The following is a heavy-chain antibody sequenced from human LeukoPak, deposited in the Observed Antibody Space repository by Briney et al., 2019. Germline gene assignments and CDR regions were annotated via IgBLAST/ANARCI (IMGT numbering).Heavy chain of an antibody. Sequence: PSETLSLTCTVSGGSVSSTEFYWGWIRQPPGEGLQWIGNVYYTGSTYYNPSLNSRVTMSVDTSQNQFSLKMTSVTAADTAVYYCARLSKGRYVDYIFDYWGQGTLVTVSS. CDR1: GGSVSSTEFY. V-gene: IGHV4-39*01. J-gene: IGHJ4*02. CDR2: VYYTGST. CDR3: ARLSKGRYVDYIFDY. D-gene: IGHD3-9*01.